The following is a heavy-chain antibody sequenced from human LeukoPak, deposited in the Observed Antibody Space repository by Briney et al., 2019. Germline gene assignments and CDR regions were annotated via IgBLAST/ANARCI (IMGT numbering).Heavy chain of an antibody. J-gene: IGHJ3*02. D-gene: IGHD3-10*01. Sequence: GSLRLSCAVSGFTFSTYIMNWIRQPPGKGLEWIGEINHSGSTNYNPSLKSRVTISVDTSKNQFSLKLSSVTAADTAVYYCASSGLYYGSPNAFDIWGQGTMVTVSS. CDR3: ASSGLYYGSPNAFDI. V-gene: IGHV4-34*01. CDR2: INHSGST. CDR1: GFTFSTYI.